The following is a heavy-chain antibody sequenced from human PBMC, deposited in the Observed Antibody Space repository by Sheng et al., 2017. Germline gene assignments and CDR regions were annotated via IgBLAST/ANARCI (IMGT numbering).Heavy chain of an antibody. Sequence: QVQLVESGGGVVQPGGSLRLSCAASGFTFSSYGMHWVRQAPGKGLEWVAFIRYDGSNKYYADSVKGRFTISRDNSKNTLYLQMNSLRAEDTAVYYCAKDPVSGWSSFDYWGQGTLVTVSS. CDR3: AKDPVSGWSSFDY. CDR1: GFTFSSYG. D-gene: IGHD6-19*01. J-gene: IGHJ4*02. V-gene: IGHV3-30*02. CDR2: IRYDGSNK.